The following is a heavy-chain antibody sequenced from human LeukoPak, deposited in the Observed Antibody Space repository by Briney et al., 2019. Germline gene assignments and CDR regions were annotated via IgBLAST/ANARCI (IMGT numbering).Heavy chain of an antibody. V-gene: IGHV4-34*01. CDR2: INHSGST. CDR1: GGSFSGNY. Sequence: PSETLSLTCAVYGGSFSGNYWSWIRQPPGKGLEWTGEINHSGSTNYNPSLKSRVTISVDTSKNQFSLKLSSVTAADTAVYYCARGPQYYYYYYMDVWGKGTTVTVSS. J-gene: IGHJ6*03. CDR3: ARGPQYYYYYYMDV.